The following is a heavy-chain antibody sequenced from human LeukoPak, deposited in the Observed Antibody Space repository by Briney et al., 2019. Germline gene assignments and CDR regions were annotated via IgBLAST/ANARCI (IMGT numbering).Heavy chain of an antibody. CDR3: ASVYSSSWFFSFDY. D-gene: IGHD6-13*01. CDR1: GGTFSSYA. J-gene: IGHJ4*02. V-gene: IGHV1-69*13. CDR2: IIPIFGTA. Sequence: GASVTVSCKASGGTFSSYAISWVRQAPGQGLEWMGGIIPIFGTANYAQKFQGRVTITADESTSTAYMELSSLRSEDTAVYYCASVYSSSWFFSFDYWGQGTLVTVSS.